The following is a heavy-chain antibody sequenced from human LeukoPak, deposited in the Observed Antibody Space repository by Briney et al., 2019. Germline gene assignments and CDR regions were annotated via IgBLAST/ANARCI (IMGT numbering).Heavy chain of an antibody. D-gene: IGHD2-8*01. CDR3: ARRQMDRGFDY. J-gene: IGHJ4*02. CDR1: GGSISSSSYY. Sequence: SETLSLTCTVAGGSISSSSYYWGWIRQPPGRGLEGIGSIFYSGSTYYNSCLKSRFTISVDTSKNQFSLKLSSVTAADTAVYYCARRQMDRGFDYWGQGTLVTVSS. CDR2: IFYSGST. V-gene: IGHV4-39*01.